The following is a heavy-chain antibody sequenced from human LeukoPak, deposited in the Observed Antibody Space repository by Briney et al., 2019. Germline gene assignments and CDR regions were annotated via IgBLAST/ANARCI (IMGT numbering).Heavy chain of an antibody. V-gene: IGHV3-21*01. CDR1: GFTFSSYS. CDR3: ARDRHDTLTGYL. D-gene: IGHD3-9*01. Sequence: GGSLRLSCAASGFTFSSYSMNWVRQAPGKGLEWVSSISSSSSYIYYADSVKGRFTISRDNAKNSLYLQMNSLRAEDTAVYYCARDRHDTLTGYLWGQGTLVTVSS. CDR2: ISSSSSYI. J-gene: IGHJ4*02.